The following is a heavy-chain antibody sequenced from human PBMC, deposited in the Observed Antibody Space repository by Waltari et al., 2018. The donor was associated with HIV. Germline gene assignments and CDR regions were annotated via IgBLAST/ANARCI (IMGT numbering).Heavy chain of an antibody. CDR1: GGSIRSNVYH. CDR3: VAQDYSDSVDW. Sequence: QLRLQESGPRLVKPSETLSLTCSVSGGSIRSNVYHCGWIRQSPGKGLEWIGSIYYTGNTYYKPSLKRRVTISIDTSKNQFSLRLTSVTAADTAIYYCVAQDYSDSVDWWGQGTLVTVFS. J-gene: IGHJ4*02. D-gene: IGHD4-17*01. CDR2: IYYTGNT. V-gene: IGHV4-39*07.